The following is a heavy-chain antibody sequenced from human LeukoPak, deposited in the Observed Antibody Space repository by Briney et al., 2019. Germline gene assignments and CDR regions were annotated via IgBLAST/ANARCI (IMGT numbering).Heavy chain of an antibody. V-gene: IGHV4-59*01. J-gene: IGHJ4*02. CDR3: TGGGDSGGYYYPMFDY. Sequence: SETLSLTCTVSGGSISSYYWSWIRQPPGKGLEWIGYIYYSGSTNYNPSLKSRVTISVDTSKNQFSLKLNSVTAADTAVYYCTGGGDSGGYYYPMFDYWGQGTLVTVSS. CDR1: GGSISSYY. CDR2: IYYSGST. D-gene: IGHD3-22*01.